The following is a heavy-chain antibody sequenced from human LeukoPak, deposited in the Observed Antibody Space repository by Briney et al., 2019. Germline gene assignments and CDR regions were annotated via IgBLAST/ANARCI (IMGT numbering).Heavy chain of an antibody. V-gene: IGHV4-39*01. CDR1: GGSISSSSSY. Sequence: PSETLSLTCTLSGGSISSSSSYWGWIRQPPGKGLEWIGSIYYSGSTYYNPSLQSRVTISIDTSKTQFSLKPSSVTAADTAVYYCARNRYDFWTGYYLAKGFWFDPWGQGTLVTVSS. J-gene: IGHJ5*02. D-gene: IGHD3-3*01. CDR2: IYYSGST. CDR3: ARNRYDFWTGYYLAKGFWFDP.